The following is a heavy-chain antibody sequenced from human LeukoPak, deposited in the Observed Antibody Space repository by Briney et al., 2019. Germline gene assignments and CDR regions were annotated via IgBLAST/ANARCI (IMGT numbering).Heavy chain of an antibody. CDR1: GXTFSSYA. CDR2: ISYDGSNK. CDR3: AREGIVVVPAAMRYFDY. J-gene: IGHJ4*02. D-gene: IGHD2-2*01. Sequence: PGGSLRLSCAASGXTFSSYAMHWVRQAPGKGLEWVAVISYDGSNKYYADSVKGRFTISRDNSKNTLYLQMNSLRAEDTAVYYCAREGIVVVPAAMRYFDYWGQGTLVTVSS. V-gene: IGHV3-30-3*01.